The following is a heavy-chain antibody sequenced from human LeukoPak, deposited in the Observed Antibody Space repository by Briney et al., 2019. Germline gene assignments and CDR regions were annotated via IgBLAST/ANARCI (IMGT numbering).Heavy chain of an antibody. Sequence: GGSLRLSCAASGFTFSSYEMNWVRKAPGKGLEWVSYISSSGSTIYYADSVKGRFTISRDNAKNSLYLQMNSLRAEDTAVYYCARDRARYYYDSSGSFEYWGQGTLVTVSS. J-gene: IGHJ4*02. CDR1: GFTFSSYE. CDR2: ISSSGSTI. V-gene: IGHV3-48*03. CDR3: ARDRARYYYDSSGSFEY. D-gene: IGHD3-22*01.